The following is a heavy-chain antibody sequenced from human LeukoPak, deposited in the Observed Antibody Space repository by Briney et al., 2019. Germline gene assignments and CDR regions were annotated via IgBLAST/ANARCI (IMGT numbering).Heavy chain of an antibody. Sequence: SETLSLTCTVSGGSISFSTYYWGWIRQPPGKGLEWIGSIYYSGNTYYNASLKSQVSISIDTSKNQFSLKLTSVTAADTAVYYCARQTGSGLFILPGGQGTLVTVSS. CDR2: IYYSGNT. D-gene: IGHD3/OR15-3a*01. V-gene: IGHV4-39*01. J-gene: IGHJ4*02. CDR3: ARQTGSGLFILP. CDR1: GGSISFSTYY.